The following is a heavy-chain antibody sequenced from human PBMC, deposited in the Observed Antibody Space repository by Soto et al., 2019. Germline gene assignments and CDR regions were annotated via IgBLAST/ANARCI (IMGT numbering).Heavy chain of an antibody. CDR2: IKSKTDGGTT. V-gene: IGHV3-15*01. D-gene: IGHD3-16*01. J-gene: IGHJ4*02. Sequence: EVQLVESGGGLVKPGGSLRLSCAASGFTFSNAWMSWVRQAPGKGLEWVGRIKSKTDGGTTDYAAPVKGRFTISRDDSKKTQDMQMNSLKTEDTAVYYCTTDPSRENNNGDTGEENFDYWGQGTLVTVSS. CDR3: TTDPSRENNNGDTGEENFDY. CDR1: GFTFSNAW.